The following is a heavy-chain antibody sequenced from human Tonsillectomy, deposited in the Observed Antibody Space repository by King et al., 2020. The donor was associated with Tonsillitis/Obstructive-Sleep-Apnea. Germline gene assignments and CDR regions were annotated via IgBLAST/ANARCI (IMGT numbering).Heavy chain of an antibody. CDR1: GYTFTRYN. V-gene: IGHV1-3*04. CDR2: INTGTGYT. J-gene: IGHJ3*02. CDR3: ARDEDI. Sequence: VQLVQSGAEVKKPGASVKVSCKASGYTFTRYNMHWVRQAPGQRLEWMGWINTGTGYTRFSQKFQGRVTITRDTSANTAYMELSSLRSEDTAVYYCARDEDIWGQGKWSPSLQ.